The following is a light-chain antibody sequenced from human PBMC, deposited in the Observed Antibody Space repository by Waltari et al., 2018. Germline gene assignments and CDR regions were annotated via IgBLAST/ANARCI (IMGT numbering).Light chain of an antibody. CDR3: QQRSNWPRYT. CDR1: QSVSSY. Sequence: IVLTQSPATLSLSPGERATPSCRASQSVSSYLSWYQQKPGQAPRLLIYDASNRATGIPARFSGSGSGTDFTLTISSLEPEDFAVYYCQQRSNWPRYTFGQGTKLEIK. J-gene: IGKJ2*01. CDR2: DAS. V-gene: IGKV3-11*01.